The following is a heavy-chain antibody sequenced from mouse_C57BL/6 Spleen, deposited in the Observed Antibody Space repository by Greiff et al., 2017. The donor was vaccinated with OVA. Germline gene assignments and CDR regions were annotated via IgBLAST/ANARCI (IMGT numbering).Heavy chain of an antibody. CDR1: GYSITSGYY. D-gene: IGHD3-2*02. CDR2: ISYDGSN. CDR3: ARDRTAQATGFDY. J-gene: IGHJ2*01. V-gene: IGHV3-6*01. Sequence: EVKLMESGPGLVKPSQSLSLTCSVTGYSITSGYYWNWIRQFPGNKLEWMGYISYDGSNNYNQSLKNRISITRDTSKNQFFLKLNSVTTEDTATYYCARDRTAQATGFDYWGQGTTLTVSS.